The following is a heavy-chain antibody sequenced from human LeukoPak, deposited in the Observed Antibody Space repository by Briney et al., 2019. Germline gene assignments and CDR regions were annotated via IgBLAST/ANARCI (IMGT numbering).Heavy chain of an antibody. Sequence: GGSLRLSCAASGFTFSSYAMSWVRQAPGKGLEWVSAISGSGGSTYYADSVKGRFTISRDNSKNTLYLQMNSLRAEDTAVYYCAKDGYYDSSPTPFIDYWGQGTLVTVSS. D-gene: IGHD3-22*01. CDR3: AKDGYYDSSPTPFIDY. J-gene: IGHJ4*02. CDR1: GFTFSSYA. CDR2: ISGSGGST. V-gene: IGHV3-23*01.